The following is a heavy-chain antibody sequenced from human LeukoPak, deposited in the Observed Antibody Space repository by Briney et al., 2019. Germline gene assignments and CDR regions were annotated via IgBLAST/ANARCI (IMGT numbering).Heavy chain of an antibody. D-gene: IGHD3-16*02. CDR3: ARGDYDYVWGSYRYVPFDY. CDR1: GYTFTGYY. Sequence: ASVKVSCKASGYTFTGYYMHWVRQAPGQGLEWMGRINPNSGGTNYAQKFQGRVTMTRDTSISTAYMELSRLRSDDTAVYYCARGDYDYVWGSYRYVPFDYWGQGTLVTVSS. J-gene: IGHJ4*02. V-gene: IGHV1-2*02. CDR2: INPNSGGT.